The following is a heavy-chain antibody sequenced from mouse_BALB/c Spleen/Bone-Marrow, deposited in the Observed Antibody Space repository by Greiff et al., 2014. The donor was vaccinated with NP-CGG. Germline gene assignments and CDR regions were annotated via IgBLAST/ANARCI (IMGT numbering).Heavy chain of an antibody. Sequence: VQLQESGAELVRPGSSVKISCKASGFAFSSNWMNWVKQRPGQGLEWIGQIYPGDGDTNYNGKFKGKATLTADKSSSTAYMQLSSLTSEDSAVYFCARQYGNYFDYWGQGTTLTVSS. D-gene: IGHD2-10*02. CDR3: ARQYGNYFDY. V-gene: IGHV1-80*01. CDR2: IYPGDGDT. J-gene: IGHJ2*01. CDR1: GFAFSSNW.